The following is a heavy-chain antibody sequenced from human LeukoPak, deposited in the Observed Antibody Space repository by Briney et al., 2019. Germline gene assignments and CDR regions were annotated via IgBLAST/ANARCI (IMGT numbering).Heavy chain of an antibody. CDR2: ISGSGGST. D-gene: IGHD6-19*01. CDR1: GFTFSSYA. CDR3: AKGIRPYSSGWPRTNFDY. Sequence: GGSLRLSCAASGFTFSSYAMSWVRQAPGKGLEWVSAISGSGGSTYYADSVKGRFTISRDNSKNTLYLQMNSLRAEDTAVYYCAKGIRPYSSGWPRTNFDYWGQGTLVTVSS. J-gene: IGHJ4*02. V-gene: IGHV3-23*01.